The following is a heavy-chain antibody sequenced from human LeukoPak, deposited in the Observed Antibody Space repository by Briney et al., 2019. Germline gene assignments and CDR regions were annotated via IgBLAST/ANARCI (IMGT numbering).Heavy chain of an antibody. D-gene: IGHD3-10*01. V-gene: IGHV4-30-2*01. J-gene: IGHJ5*02. Sequence: SETLSLTCAVSGGSISSGGYSWSWIRQPPGQGLEWIGYIYHSGSTYYNPSLKSRVTISVDRSKNQFSLELSSVTAADTAVYYCAREVDYYAANWFDPWGQGTLVTVSS. CDR3: AREVDYYAANWFDP. CDR1: GGSISSGGYS. CDR2: IYHSGST.